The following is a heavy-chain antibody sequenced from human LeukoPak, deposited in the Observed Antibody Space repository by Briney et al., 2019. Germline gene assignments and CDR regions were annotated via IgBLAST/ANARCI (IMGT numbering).Heavy chain of an antibody. D-gene: IGHD6-19*01. CDR1: GFTFDDYG. J-gene: IGHJ4*02. CDR2: INWNGGST. Sequence: RPGGSLRLSCAASGFTFDDYGMSWVRQAPGKGLEWVSGINWNGGSTGYADSVKGRFTISRGNAKNTLYLQMNSLRVEDTAVYYCARGGIAVAGTVVDYWGQGTLVTVSS. V-gene: IGHV3-20*04. CDR3: ARGGIAVAGTVVDY.